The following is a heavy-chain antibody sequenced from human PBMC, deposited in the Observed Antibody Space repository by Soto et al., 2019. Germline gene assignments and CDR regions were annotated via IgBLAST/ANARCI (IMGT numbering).Heavy chain of an antibody. CDR1: GFTFSSYA. V-gene: IGHV3-23*01. CDR3: AKSFSDILTAYYMSREGWFDP. J-gene: IGHJ5*02. D-gene: IGHD3-9*01. Sequence: GGSLRLSCAASGFTFSSYAMSWVRQAPGKGLEWVSAISGSGGSTYYADSVKGRFTISRDNSKNTLYLQMNSLRAEDTAVFYYAKSFSDILTAYYMSREGWFDPWGQGTLVTVSS. CDR2: ISGSGGST.